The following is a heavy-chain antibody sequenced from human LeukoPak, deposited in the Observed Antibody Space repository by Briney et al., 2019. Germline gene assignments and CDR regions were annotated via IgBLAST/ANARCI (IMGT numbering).Heavy chain of an antibody. J-gene: IGHJ6*02. CDR1: GYSISSGYY. V-gene: IGHV4-38-2*02. D-gene: IGHD5-18*01. CDR2: IYHSGST. CDR3: ARVVKDTAMVPYYYYGMDV. Sequence: PSETLSLTCTVSGYSISSGYYWGWIRQPPGKGLEWIGSIYHSGSTYYNPSLKSRVTISVDTSKNQFSLKLSSVTAADTAVYYCARVVKDTAMVPYYYYGMDVWGQGTTVTVSS.